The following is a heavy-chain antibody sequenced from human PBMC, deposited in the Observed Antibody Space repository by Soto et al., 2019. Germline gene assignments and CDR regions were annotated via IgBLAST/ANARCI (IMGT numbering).Heavy chain of an antibody. D-gene: IGHD3-3*01. J-gene: IGHJ4*02. CDR2: VYHSGNT. CDR3: ARGGGFSTFDY. CDR1: GGSVDSGTYY. Sequence: QLQLQESGSRLVKPSQTLSLTCAVSGGSVDSGTYYWSWIRQPPGKGLEWIGDVYHSGNTYYNPYLQSRVTLSLDRSKKQYYLNLYSVTAADTAMYYCARGGGFSTFDYGGQGTKVTVSS. V-gene: IGHV4-30-2*01.